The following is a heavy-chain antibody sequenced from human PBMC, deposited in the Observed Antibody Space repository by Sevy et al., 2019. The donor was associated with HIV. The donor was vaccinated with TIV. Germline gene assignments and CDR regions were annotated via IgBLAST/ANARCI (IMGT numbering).Heavy chain of an antibody. D-gene: IGHD3-22*01. CDR1: GFTFSSYA. CDR3: AKVYDSSGYYDVRIAYFDY. CDR2: ISGSGGST. Sequence: GGSLRLSCAASGFTFSSYAMSWVRQAPGKGLEWVSAISGSGGSTYYADSVKGRFTISRDNSKNTRYLQMNSLKAEDTAVYYCAKVYDSSGYYDVRIAYFDYWGQGTLVTVSS. V-gene: IGHV3-23*01. J-gene: IGHJ4*02.